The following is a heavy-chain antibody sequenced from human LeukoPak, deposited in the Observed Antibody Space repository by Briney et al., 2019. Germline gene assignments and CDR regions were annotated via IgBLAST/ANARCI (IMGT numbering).Heavy chain of an antibody. V-gene: IGHV3-74*01. CDR3: AELGITMIGGV. CDR2: INGDGSST. J-gene: IGHJ6*04. CDR1: GFTFSTYW. D-gene: IGHD3-10*02. Sequence: GGSLRLSCAASGFTFSTYWMHWVRQAPGKGLEWVSRINGDGSSTSYADSVKGRFTISRDNAKNTLYLQMNSLRAEDTAVYYCAELGITMIGGVWGKGTTVTISS.